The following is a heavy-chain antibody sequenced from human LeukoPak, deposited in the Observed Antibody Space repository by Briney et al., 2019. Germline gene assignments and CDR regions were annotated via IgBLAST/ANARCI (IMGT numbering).Heavy chain of an antibody. V-gene: IGHV3-23*01. CDR3: AKGLPSSGWSIGY. J-gene: IGHJ4*02. Sequence: GGSLRLSCAASGFTFNNYAMSWVRQAPGKGLEWVSAISGSGGSTYYADSVKGRFTISRDNSKNTLYLQMNSLRAEDTAVYYCAKGLPSSGWSIGYWGQGTLVTVSS. CDR1: GFTFNNYA. D-gene: IGHD6-19*01. CDR2: ISGSGGST.